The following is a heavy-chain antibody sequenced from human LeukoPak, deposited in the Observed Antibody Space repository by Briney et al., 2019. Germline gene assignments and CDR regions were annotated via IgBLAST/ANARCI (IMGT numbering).Heavy chain of an antibody. CDR3: ARDRGGSGFYYFDY. CDR1: GFTFSIYA. V-gene: IGHV3-30-3*01. J-gene: IGHJ4*02. CDR2: ISYNGTNE. D-gene: IGHD2-15*01. Sequence: GRSLRLSCGASGFTFSIYAMHWVRQAPGKGLEWVAGISYNGTNEFYSDSVKGRFTITRDNSKNTVFLQVDSLRAEDTGVYHCARDRGGSGFYYFDYWGQGTLVTVSS.